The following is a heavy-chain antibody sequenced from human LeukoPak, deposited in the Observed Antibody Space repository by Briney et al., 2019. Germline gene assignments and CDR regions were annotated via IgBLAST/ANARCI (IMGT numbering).Heavy chain of an antibody. Sequence: SETLSLTCTVSGGSISSYYWSWIRQPPGKGLEWIGYIYYSGSTNYNPSLKSRVTISVDTSKNQFSLKLSSVTAADTAVYYCARAYWDYYGSGAYFDYWGQGTLVTVSS. V-gene: IGHV4-59*12. J-gene: IGHJ4*02. D-gene: IGHD3-10*01. CDR1: GGSISSYY. CDR3: ARAYWDYYGSGAYFDY. CDR2: IYYSGST.